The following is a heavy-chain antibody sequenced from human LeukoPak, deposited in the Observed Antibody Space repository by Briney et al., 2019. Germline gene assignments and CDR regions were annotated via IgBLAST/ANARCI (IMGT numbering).Heavy chain of an antibody. CDR2: IYTRGNT. Sequence: SETLSLTCTISGGSIFTFYWSWIRQPAGKGLEWIGRIYTRGNTNYNPSLKSRVTMSVDTSKNQFSLRLSSVTAADTAVYYCARRLGDCSSTSCYRDENWFDPWGQGTLVTVSS. CDR1: GGSIFTFY. CDR3: ARRLGDCSSTSCYRDENWFDP. J-gene: IGHJ5*02. V-gene: IGHV4-4*07. D-gene: IGHD2-2*01.